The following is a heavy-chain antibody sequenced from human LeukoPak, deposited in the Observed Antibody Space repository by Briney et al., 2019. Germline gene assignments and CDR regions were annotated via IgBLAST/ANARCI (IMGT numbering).Heavy chain of an antibody. CDR1: GFTFG. J-gene: IGHJ4*02. Sequence: GGSLRLSCAASGFTFGMHWVHQAPGKGLEWVAVISYNGSNKYYADSVKGRFTISRDNSKNTLYLQMNSLRAEDTAAYYCAKDPLAYWGQGTLVTVSS. CDR3: AKDPLAY. V-gene: IGHV3-30*18. CDR2: ISYNGSNK.